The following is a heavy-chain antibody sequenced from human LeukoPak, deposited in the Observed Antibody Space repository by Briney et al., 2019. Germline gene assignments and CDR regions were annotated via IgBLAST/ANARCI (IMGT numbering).Heavy chain of an antibody. CDR1: GYTFTSYG. D-gene: IGHD1-1*01. CDR3: ARGRYNWNADYYMDV. CDR2: ISAYNGNT. J-gene: IGHJ6*03. V-gene: IGHV1-18*01. Sequence: ASVKVSCKASGYTFTSYGISWVRQAPGQGLEWMGWISAYNGNTNYAQKFQGRVTMTRDTSTSTVYMELSSLRSEDTAVYYCARGRYNWNADYYMDVWGKGTTVTISS.